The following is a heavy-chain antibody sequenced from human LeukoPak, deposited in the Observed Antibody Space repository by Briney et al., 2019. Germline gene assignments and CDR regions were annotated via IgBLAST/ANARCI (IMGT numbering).Heavy chain of an antibody. CDR1: GFTFSRYS. J-gene: IGHJ4*02. D-gene: IGHD3-10*01. V-gene: IGHV3-21*04. CDR2: ITSSSSYI. Sequence: GGSLRLSCAASGFTFSRYSMNWVRQAPGKGLEWVSSITSSSSYIYYADSVKGRFTISRDNAKNSLYLQMNSLRAEDTAVYYCAKDRSLWFGELLTHTYFDYWGQGTLVTVSS. CDR3: AKDRSLWFGELLTHTYFDY.